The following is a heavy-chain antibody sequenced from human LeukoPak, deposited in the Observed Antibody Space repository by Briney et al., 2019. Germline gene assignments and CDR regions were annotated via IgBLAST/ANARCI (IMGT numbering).Heavy chain of an antibody. D-gene: IGHD2-8*01. CDR2: IYYSGST. V-gene: IGHV4-39*07. J-gene: IGHJ4*02. Sequence: GSLRLSCAASGFTFSSYSMNWIRQPPGKGLEWIGSIYYSGSTSYNPSLKSRVTISVDTSKNQFSLKLSSVTAADTAVYYCAREPLIVPRGVYFDYWGQGTLVTVSS. CDR1: GFTFSSYS. CDR3: AREPLIVPRGVYFDY.